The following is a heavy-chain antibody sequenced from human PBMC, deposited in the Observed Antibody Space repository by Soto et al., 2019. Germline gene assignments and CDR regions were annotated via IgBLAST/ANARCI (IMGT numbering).Heavy chain of an antibody. CDR1: AYSFSGSW. V-gene: IGHV5-51*03. CDR2: IYPGDSDV. D-gene: IGHD3-10*01. J-gene: IGHJ4*02. Sequence: EVQLVPSGAEVKKPGQSLKISCKASAYSFSGSWINWVREMPGKGLEWMGTIYPGDSDVRYSPSFQGQVTISVDKSISIVYLQWSSLKASDTAIYYCARTDYDSGTFDSWGQGTLVTVSS. CDR3: ARTDYDSGTFDS.